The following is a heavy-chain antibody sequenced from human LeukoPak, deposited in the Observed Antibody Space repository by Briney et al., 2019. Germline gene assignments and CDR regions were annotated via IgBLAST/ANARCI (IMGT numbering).Heavy chain of an antibody. V-gene: IGHV3-53*01. D-gene: IGHD6-19*01. CDR2: IYDSGTT. Sequence: GGSLRLSCATSGFAVSSNYMSWVRQAPGKGLEWVSVIYDSGTTYYADSVKGRFLIFRDTSKNTVDLQMNSLRVEDTAVYYCAGRRSSGWYAYWGQGTLVTVSS. CDR1: GFAVSSNY. CDR3: AGRRSSGWYAY. J-gene: IGHJ4*02.